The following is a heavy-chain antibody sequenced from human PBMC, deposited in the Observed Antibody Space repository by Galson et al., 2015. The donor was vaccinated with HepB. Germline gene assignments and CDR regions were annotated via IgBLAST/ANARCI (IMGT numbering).Heavy chain of an antibody. D-gene: IGHD5-12*01. CDR2: ISYDGSNK. CDR1: GFTFSSYA. Sequence: SLRLSCAASGFTFSSYAMHWVRQAPGKGLEWVAVISYDGSNKYYADSVKGRFTISRDNSKNALYLQMNSLRAEDTAVYYCASDTTGYSGYDSHYWGQGTLVTVSS. V-gene: IGHV3-30*04. CDR3: ASDTTGYSGYDSHY. J-gene: IGHJ4*02.